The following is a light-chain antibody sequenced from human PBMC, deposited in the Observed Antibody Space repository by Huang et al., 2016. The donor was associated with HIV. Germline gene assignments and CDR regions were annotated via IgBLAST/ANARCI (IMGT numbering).Light chain of an antibody. V-gene: IGKV3-15*01. CDR3: QRYNNWPPA. J-gene: IGKJ2*01. Sequence: EIVMTQSPATLSVSPGERATLSCRASQSISSNLAWYRQKPGQAPRLLICGASTRATGIPARFSGSGSGTQFTLTISSLQSEDFAVYYCQRYNNWPPAFGQGTKLEIK. CDR2: GAS. CDR1: QSISSN.